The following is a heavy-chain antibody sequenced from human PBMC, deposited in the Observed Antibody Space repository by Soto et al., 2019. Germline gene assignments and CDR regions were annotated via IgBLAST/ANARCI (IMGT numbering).Heavy chain of an antibody. CDR2: IYHSGST. Sequence: SETLSLTCAVSGGSISSSNWWSWVRQPPGKGLEWIGEIYHSGSTNYTPSLKSRVTISVDKSKNQFSLKLSSVTAADTAVYYCARVNSSGWYYHYWGQGTLVTVSS. D-gene: IGHD6-19*01. V-gene: IGHV4-4*02. CDR3: ARVNSSGWYYHY. CDR1: GGSISSSNW. J-gene: IGHJ4*02.